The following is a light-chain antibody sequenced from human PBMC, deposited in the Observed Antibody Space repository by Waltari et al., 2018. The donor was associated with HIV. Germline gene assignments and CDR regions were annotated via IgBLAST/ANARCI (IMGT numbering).Light chain of an antibody. J-gene: IGLJ3*02. Sequence: QSVLTQPPSASGTPGQRVTISCSGSSSNIGGNTINWYQQLPGTTPKLLIFDNNQRSSGGPDRFSGSKSCSSASLAIGGLQAEDEADYFCAAWDDSLNGWVFGGGTKLTVL. V-gene: IGLV1-44*01. CDR2: DNN. CDR3: AAWDDSLNGWV. CDR1: SSNIGGNT.